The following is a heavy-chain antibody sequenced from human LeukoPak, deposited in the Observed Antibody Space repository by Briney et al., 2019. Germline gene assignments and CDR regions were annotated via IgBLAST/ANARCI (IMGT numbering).Heavy chain of an antibody. CDR1: GFTFSSYW. V-gene: IGHV3-7*05. CDR3: IRQECSGGSCSYVDY. CDR2: IKEDGSEK. Sequence: GGSLRLSCAASGFTFSSYWMNWVRQAPGKGLEWVANIKEDGSEKYYVDSVKGRFTISRDNAKNSLYLQMNSLRAEDTAVYYCIRQECSGGSCSYVDYWGQGTLVTVSS. D-gene: IGHD2-15*01. J-gene: IGHJ4*02.